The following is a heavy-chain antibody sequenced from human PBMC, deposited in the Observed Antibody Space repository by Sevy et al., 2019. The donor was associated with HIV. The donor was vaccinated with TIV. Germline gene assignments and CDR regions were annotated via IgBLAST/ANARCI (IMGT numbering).Heavy chain of an antibody. Sequence: GGSLRLSCAASGFTFSSYAMDWVHQAPGKGLEWVSTISGSRETTYYANSVKGRFTISRDHSQNTVFLQMNSLRAEDTAVYYCAKRGNGWYELDYWGRGTPVTVSS. J-gene: IGHJ4*02. CDR2: ISGSRETT. V-gene: IGHV3-23*01. D-gene: IGHD6-19*01. CDR3: AKRGNGWYELDY. CDR1: GFTFSSYA.